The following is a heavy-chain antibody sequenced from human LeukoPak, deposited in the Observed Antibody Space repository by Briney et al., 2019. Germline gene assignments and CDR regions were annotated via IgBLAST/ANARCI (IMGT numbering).Heavy chain of an antibody. V-gene: IGHV3-43*02. CDR2: ISGDGGST. D-gene: IGHD6-13*01. J-gene: IGHJ4*02. CDR3: AKGIAAAGTSHSDY. CDR1: GFTFDDYA. Sequence: GGSLRLSCAASGFTFDDYAMHWVRQAPGKGLEWVSLISGDGGSTYYADSVKGRFTISRDNSKNSLYLQMNSLRTEDTALYYCAKGIAAAGTSHSDYWGQGTLVTVSS.